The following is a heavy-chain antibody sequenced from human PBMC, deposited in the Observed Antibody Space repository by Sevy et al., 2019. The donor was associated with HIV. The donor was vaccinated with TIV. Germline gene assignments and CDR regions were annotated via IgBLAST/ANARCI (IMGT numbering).Heavy chain of an antibody. V-gene: IGHV3-30*02. CDR1: GFTFSNHA. J-gene: IGHJ3*02. D-gene: IGHD2-8*02. CDR3: ARDRKVLLVVYAIPFDAFDI. CDR2: IRNDGSHE. Sequence: GGSLRLSCTASGFTFSNHAMHWVRQGPGKGPEWVAFIRNDGSHEYYADSVKGRFTISRDNSKNKLYLKMNSLRPEDTAVYYCARDRKVLLVVYAIPFDAFDIWGQGTMVTVSS.